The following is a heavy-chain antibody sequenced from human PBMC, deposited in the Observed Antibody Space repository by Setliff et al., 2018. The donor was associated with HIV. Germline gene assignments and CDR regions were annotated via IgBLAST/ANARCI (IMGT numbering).Heavy chain of an antibody. J-gene: IGHJ6*03. Sequence: PSETLSLTCAVYGGSISSGGYYWSWIRQHPGKGLEWIGYIYYSGATYYNPSLKSRVTISVDTSRNDFSLSVSSVTASDTAVYYCARHIEALNDFWPGYLPFYYYMDVWGKGTTVTVSS. V-gene: IGHV4-31*11. CDR2: IYYSGAT. CDR3: ARHIEALNDFWPGYLPFYYYMDV. CDR1: GGSISSGGYY. D-gene: IGHD3-3*01.